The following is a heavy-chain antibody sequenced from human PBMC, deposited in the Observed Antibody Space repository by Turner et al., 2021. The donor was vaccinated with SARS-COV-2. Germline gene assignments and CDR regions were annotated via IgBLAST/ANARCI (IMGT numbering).Heavy chain of an antibody. CDR1: GFTFSSYA. CDR3: AKPPGEQWLVLALVFDY. J-gene: IGHJ4*02. Sequence: EVQLVESGGDLVQPGGSLRLSCAASGFTFSSYAMSWVRQAPGNGLEWVSAISGSGGSTYYADSVKGRFTISRDNSKNTLYLQMNSLRAEDTAVYYCAKPPGEQWLVLALVFDYWGQGTLVTVSS. D-gene: IGHD6-19*01. V-gene: IGHV3-23*04. CDR2: ISGSGGST.